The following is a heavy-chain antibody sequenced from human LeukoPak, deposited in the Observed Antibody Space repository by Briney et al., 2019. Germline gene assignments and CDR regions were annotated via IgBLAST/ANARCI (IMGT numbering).Heavy chain of an antibody. CDR2: IYYSGST. CDR1: GGSISSGGYY. D-gene: IGHD3-22*01. CDR3: ARDDSSGYYLDY. J-gene: IGHJ4*02. V-gene: IGHV4-31*03. Sequence: PSQTLSLTCTVSGGSISSGGYYWSWIRQHPGKGLEWIGYIYYSGSTYYNPSLKSRVTISVDTSKNQFSLRLSSVTAADTAVYYCARDDSSGYYLDYWGQGTLVIVSS.